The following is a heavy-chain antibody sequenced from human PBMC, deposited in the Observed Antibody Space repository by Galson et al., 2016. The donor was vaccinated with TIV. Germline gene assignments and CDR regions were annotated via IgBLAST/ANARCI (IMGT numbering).Heavy chain of an antibody. D-gene: IGHD2/OR15-2a*01. CDR2: FDPEVRKT. CDR1: GNSLNELV. V-gene: IGHV1-24*01. J-gene: IGHJ4*02. CDR3: ATVAWFPGLSLDN. Sequence: SVKVSCKVSGNSLNELVIHWVRQAPGKGLEWMGGFDPEVRKTVYAQMLQGRVTMAADTSRNTAYMELGSLRFEYTAVYYCATVAWFPGLSLDNWGQGTLVTVSS.